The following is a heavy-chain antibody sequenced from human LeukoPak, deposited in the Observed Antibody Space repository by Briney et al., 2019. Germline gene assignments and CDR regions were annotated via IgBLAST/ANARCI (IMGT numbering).Heavy chain of an antibody. CDR3: ARHIAAGTPGFDY. J-gene: IGHJ4*02. Sequence: NPSETLSLTCSVSGGSITGYYWSWIRQPPGKGLEWIGYIYYSGSTNYNPSLKSRVTMSVDTSKNQFSLRLRSVTAADTAVYYCARHIAAGTPGFDYWGQGTLGTVSS. CDR1: GGSITGYY. V-gene: IGHV4-59*08. D-gene: IGHD6-13*01. CDR2: IYYSGST.